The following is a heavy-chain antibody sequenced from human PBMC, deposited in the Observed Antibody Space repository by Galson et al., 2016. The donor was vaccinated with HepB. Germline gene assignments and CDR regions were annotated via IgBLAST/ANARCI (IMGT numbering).Heavy chain of an antibody. J-gene: IGHJ4*02. V-gene: IGHV3-9*01. CDR3: AKGIPRGDSGGYYRPFGY. D-gene: IGHD3-22*01. CDR1: GFTFDDYA. CDR2: ISRDSGEI. Sequence: SLRLSCAASGFTFDDYAMHWVRQAPGRGLEWVSGISRDSGEIGYADSVMARFTISRDNAKNSLYLQMNSLRTEDTAFYFCAKGIPRGDSGGYYRPFGYWGQGTLVTVSS.